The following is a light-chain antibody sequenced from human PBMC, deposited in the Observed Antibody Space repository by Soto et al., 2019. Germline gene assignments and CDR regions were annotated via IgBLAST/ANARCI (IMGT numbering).Light chain of an antibody. J-gene: IGLJ2*01. Sequence: QSALTQPASVSGSPGQSVTISCSGSSSDIGTYKFVSWFQQHPGKAPRLMIYEATKRPSGVGGRFSGSKSGNTASLTISGLQAEDEAHYYCCSYAGRSTFVFGGGTKVTVL. CDR1: SSDIGTYKF. V-gene: IGLV2-23*02. CDR2: EAT. CDR3: CSYAGRSTFV.